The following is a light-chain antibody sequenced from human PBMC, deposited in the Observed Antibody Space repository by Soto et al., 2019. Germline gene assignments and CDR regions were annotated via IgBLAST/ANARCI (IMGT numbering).Light chain of an antibody. J-gene: IGLJ1*01. CDR2: RDN. V-gene: IGLV1-47*01. CDR1: ISNIAPNY. Sequence: QSVLTQPPSMSGTPGQRVTISCSGGISNIAPNYVHWFQQLPGTAPKVLSNRDNQRPSGVPDRFSGSKSGTSASLAISGLRSEDEAEYYCAAWDDTVRSYVFGTGTKLTVL. CDR3: AAWDDTVRSYV.